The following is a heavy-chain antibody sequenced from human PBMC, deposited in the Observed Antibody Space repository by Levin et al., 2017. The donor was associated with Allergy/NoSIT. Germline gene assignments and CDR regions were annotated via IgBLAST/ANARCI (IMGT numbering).Heavy chain of an antibody. CDR2: ISSSGSEK. CDR3: ARDRVSSSYYDRHYYYYYGMDV. J-gene: IGHJ6*02. Sequence: GGSLRLSCAASGFTFSDYYMSWIRQAPGKGLQWVSYISSSGSEKYSADSVKGRFTISRDNAKNSLFLQMNSLRAEDTAVYYCARDRVSSSYYDRHYYYYYGMDVWGQGTTVTVSS. V-gene: IGHV3-11*01. CDR1: GFTFSDYY. D-gene: IGHD6-13*01.